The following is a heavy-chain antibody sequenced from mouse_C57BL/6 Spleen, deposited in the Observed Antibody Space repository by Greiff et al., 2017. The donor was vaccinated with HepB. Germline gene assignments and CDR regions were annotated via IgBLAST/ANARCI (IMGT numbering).Heavy chain of an antibody. J-gene: IGHJ2*01. V-gene: IGHV1-69*01. CDR2: IDPSDSYT. D-gene: IGHD4-1*01. CDR3: ALGRENFDY. Sequence: QVQLQQPGAELVMPGASVKLSCKASGYTFTSYWMHWVKQRPGQGLECIGEIDPSDSYTNYNQKFKGKSTLTVDKSSSTAYMQLSSLTSEDSAVYYCALGRENFDYWGQGTTLTVSS. CDR1: GYTFTSYW.